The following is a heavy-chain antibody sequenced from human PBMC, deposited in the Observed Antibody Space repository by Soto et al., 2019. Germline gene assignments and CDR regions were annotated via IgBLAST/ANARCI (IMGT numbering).Heavy chain of an antibody. CDR1: GFTFSSYS. CDR3: ARGLITIFGVVPERNAFDI. D-gene: IGHD3-3*01. Sequence: GGSLRLSCAASGFTFSSYSMNWVRQAPGKGLEWVSSISISSSYIYYADSVKGRFTISRDNAKNSLYLQMNSLRAEDTAVYYCARGLITIFGVVPERNAFDIWGQGTMVTVSS. J-gene: IGHJ3*02. V-gene: IGHV3-21*01. CDR2: ISISSSYI.